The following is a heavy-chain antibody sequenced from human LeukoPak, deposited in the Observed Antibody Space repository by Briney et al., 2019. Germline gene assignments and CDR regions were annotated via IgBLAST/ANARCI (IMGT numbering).Heavy chain of an antibody. CDR3: ARDTLFGSGSHDY. Sequence: GSSVKVSCKASGYTFTGYYIHWVRQAPGQGLEWMGVINPIGGGTSYAQKFQGRVTMTRDMSTSTVYMELSSLRSEDTAVYYCARDTLFGSGSHDYWGQGTLVTVSS. CDR1: GYTFTGYY. CDR2: INPIGGGT. J-gene: IGHJ4*02. V-gene: IGHV1-46*01. D-gene: IGHD3-10*01.